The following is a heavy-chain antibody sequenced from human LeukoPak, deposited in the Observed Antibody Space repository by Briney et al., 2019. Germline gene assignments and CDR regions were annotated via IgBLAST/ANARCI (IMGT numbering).Heavy chain of an antibody. CDR3: AREEYYDFWSGRAFDI. Sequence: GGSLRLSCAASGFTFSIYSMNWVRQAPGKGLEWVSSISSSSSYIYYADSVKGRFTISRDNAKNSLYLQMNSLRAEDTAVYYCAREEYYDFWSGRAFDIWGQGTMVTVSS. V-gene: IGHV3-21*01. CDR2: ISSSSSYI. D-gene: IGHD3-3*01. J-gene: IGHJ3*02. CDR1: GFTFSIYS.